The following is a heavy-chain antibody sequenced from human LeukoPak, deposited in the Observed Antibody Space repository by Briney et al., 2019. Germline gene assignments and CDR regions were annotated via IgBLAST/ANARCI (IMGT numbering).Heavy chain of an antibody. J-gene: IGHJ4*02. CDR2: IDSGGSAI. V-gene: IGHV3-48*04. D-gene: IGHD3-22*01. CDR3: ATDSYYFDRSGYSGDY. Sequence: GGSLRLSCAASGFMFTTYNMNWFRQAPGKGLEWVSYIDSGGSAIFYADSVKGRFTISRANAGNSLHLQMNNLRVEDTALYYCATDSYYFDRSGYSGDYWGQGTLVSVSS. CDR1: GFMFTTYN.